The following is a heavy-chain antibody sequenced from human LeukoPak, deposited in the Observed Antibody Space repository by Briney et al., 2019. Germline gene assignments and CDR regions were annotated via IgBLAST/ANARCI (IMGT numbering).Heavy chain of an antibody. V-gene: IGHV3-7*01. J-gene: IGHJ6*03. CDR1: GFTFSDYW. CDR3: ARLNYDFWSGVWEGYYMDV. Sequence: GGSLRLSCAASGFTFSDYWMSWVRQAPGKGLQWVANIRPEGSDKYYEDSVKGRFTLSRDNAKESLYLHMNSLRAEDTAVYYCARLNYDFWSGVWEGYYMDVWGKGTTVTVSS. D-gene: IGHD3-3*01. CDR2: IRPEGSDK.